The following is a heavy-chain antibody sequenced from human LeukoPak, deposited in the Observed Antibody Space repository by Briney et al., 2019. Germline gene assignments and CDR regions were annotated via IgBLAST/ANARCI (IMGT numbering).Heavy chain of an antibody. J-gene: IGHJ3*02. CDR1: GGSISSYY. CDR2: IYYSGST. CDR3: ARLHRGEEAFDI. V-gene: IGHV4-59*01. Sequence: SETLFLTRTVSGGSISSYYWSWIRQSPGKGLEWIGYIYYSGSTNYNPSLKSRVTISVDTSKNQFSLKLSSVTTADTAVYYCARLHRGEEAFDIWGQGTMVTVSS.